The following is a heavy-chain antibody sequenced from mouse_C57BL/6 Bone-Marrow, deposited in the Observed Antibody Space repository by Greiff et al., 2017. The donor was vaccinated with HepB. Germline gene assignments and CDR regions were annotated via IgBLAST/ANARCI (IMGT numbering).Heavy chain of an antibody. D-gene: IGHD1-1*01. CDR1: GFTFSDYY. CDR3: ARQVTTVVAPLGFDV. CDR2: ISNGGGST. V-gene: IGHV5-12*01. Sequence: DVKLQESGGGLVQPGGSLKLSCAASGFTFSDYYMYWVRQTPEKRLEWVAYISNGGGSTYYPDTVKGRFTISRDNAKNTLYLKRSRLKSEDTAMYYCARQVTTVVAPLGFDVWGTGTTVTVSS. J-gene: IGHJ1*03.